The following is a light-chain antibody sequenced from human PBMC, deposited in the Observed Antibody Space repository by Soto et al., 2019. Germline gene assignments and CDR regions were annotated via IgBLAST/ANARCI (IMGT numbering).Light chain of an antibody. Sequence: DIPMNTSPVSLSASVGDRVTITCRASQTLSRNLNGYQQKPGKAPKRLIFAASSLQSGVPLRFSGSGSGTDVTLTISSLQPEDFATYSVLRTYDTPLTSGGGTKVEI. CDR3: LRTYDTPLT. CDR1: QTLSRN. CDR2: AAS. J-gene: IGKJ4*01. V-gene: IGKV1-39*01.